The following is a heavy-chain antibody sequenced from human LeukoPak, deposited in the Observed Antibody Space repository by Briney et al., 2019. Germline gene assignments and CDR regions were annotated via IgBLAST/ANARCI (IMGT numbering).Heavy chain of an antibody. CDR1: GFTFSSYS. Sequence: GGSLRLSCAASGFTFSSYSMNWVRQAPGKGLEWVSSISSSSSYIYYADSVKGRFTISRDNAKNSLYLQMNSLRAEDTAVYYCASGPERITIFGVVIIDYFDYWGQGTLVTVSS. D-gene: IGHD3-3*01. J-gene: IGHJ4*02. CDR2: ISSSSSYI. CDR3: ASGPERITIFGVVIIDYFDY. V-gene: IGHV3-21*01.